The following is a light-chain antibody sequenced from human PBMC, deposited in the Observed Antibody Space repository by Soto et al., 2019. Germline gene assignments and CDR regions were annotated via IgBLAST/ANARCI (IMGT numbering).Light chain of an antibody. CDR1: QSVGNN. V-gene: IGKV3-11*01. CDR3: QQHANWPLT. J-gene: IGKJ4*01. Sequence: EIVLTQSPATLSLSRGERASLSCRASQSVGNNLAWYQQKPGQAPGLLIYEASTRATGIPARFSGSGSGTDFTLTISSLEPEDFAVYYCQQHANWPLTFGGGTKVDI. CDR2: EAS.